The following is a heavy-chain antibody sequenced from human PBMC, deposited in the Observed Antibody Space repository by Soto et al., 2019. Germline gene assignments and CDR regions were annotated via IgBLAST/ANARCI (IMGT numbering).Heavy chain of an antibody. CDR1: GYTFTSYY. J-gene: IGHJ6*03. Sequence: QVQLVQSGAEVKKPGASVKVSYKASGYTFTSYYMHWVRQAPGQGLEWMGIINPSGGSTSYAQKFQGRVTMTRDTSTSTVYMELSSLRSEDTAVYYCARDRDRSYYYYYMDVWGKGTTVTVSS. V-gene: IGHV1-46*03. CDR3: ARDRDRSYYYYYMDV. CDR2: INPSGGST.